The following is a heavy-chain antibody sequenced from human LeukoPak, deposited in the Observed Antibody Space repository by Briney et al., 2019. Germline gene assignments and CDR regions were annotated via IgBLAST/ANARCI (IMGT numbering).Heavy chain of an antibody. J-gene: IGHJ4*02. V-gene: IGHV1-18*01. CDR1: GYTFTTYG. Sequence: GASVKISCKASGYTFTTYGISWVRQAPGQGLEWMGWISAYNGNTNYAQKLQGRVTMTTDTSTSTAYMDLRSLRSDDTAVYYCARGGGGIAAAGTFDYWGQGTLVTVSS. D-gene: IGHD6-13*01. CDR3: ARGGGGIAAAGTFDY. CDR2: ISAYNGNT.